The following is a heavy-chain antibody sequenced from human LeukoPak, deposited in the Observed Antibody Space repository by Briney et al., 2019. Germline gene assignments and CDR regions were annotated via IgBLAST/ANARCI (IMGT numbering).Heavy chain of an antibody. Sequence: PSETLSLTCAVSGDSVSTPSLYWSWIRQPPGKGLEWIGYIYDSGTTTYNPSLKSRVTISLDTSNNHFSLRLGTVTAADTAAYYCARSKLGLGFAYWGQGTLVTVAS. J-gene: IGHJ4*02. CDR1: GDSVSTPSLY. V-gene: IGHV4-61*03. CDR3: ARSKLGLGFAY. CDR2: IYDSGTT. D-gene: IGHD7-27*01.